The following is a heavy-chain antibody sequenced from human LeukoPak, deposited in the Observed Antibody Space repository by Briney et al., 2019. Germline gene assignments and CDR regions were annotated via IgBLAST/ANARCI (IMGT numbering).Heavy chain of an antibody. J-gene: IGHJ6*02. D-gene: IGHD5-12*01. CDR2: TYYRSKWYN. Sequence: SQTLSLTCALSGDSFSSNSAAWNWLRQSPSRGLEWLGRTYYRSKWYNDYAVSVKSRITINPDTSKNQFSLQLNSVTPEDTAVYYCARARYSGYRRDLLQYGMDVWGQGTTVTVS. V-gene: IGHV6-1*01. CDR1: GDSFSSNSAA. CDR3: ARARYSGYRRDLLQYGMDV.